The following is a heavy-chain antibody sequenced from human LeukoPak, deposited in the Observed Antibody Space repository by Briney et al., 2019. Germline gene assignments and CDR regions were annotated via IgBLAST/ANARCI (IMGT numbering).Heavy chain of an antibody. Sequence: GGSLRLSCAASGITFSDFAMTWVRQAPGKGLEWVSEISGSGGSTFYAESVKGRFTISRDNSKNTLYLQMNSLRAEDTAVYYRAKDRQQLVPNYFDYWGQGTLVTVSS. V-gene: IGHV3-23*01. CDR3: AKDRQQLVPNYFDY. CDR1: GITFSDFA. D-gene: IGHD6-13*01. J-gene: IGHJ4*02. CDR2: ISGSGGST.